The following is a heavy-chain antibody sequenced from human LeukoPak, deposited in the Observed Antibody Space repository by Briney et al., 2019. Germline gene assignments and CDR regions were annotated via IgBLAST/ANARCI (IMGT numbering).Heavy chain of an antibody. CDR3: AGDVLVSGGSYYHGF. Sequence: ASVKVSCRVSGYALTEVSIHWVRQAPGKGFEWMGGVDPKDGETIYAQNFQDRVTVTDDRYTDTSYMELSDLTVEDTALYYCAGDVLVSGGSYYHGFWGQGTLVTVSS. J-gene: IGHJ4*02. CDR2: VDPKDGET. V-gene: IGHV1-24*01. D-gene: IGHD3-10*01. CDR1: GYALTEVS.